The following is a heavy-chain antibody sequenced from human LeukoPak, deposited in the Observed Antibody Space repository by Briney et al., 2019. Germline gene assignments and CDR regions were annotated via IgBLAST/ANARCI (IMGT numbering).Heavy chain of an antibody. CDR3: AKLACSGGSCDLGEVAH. CDR1: GFTFSRFG. CDR2: IEYDERNQ. Sequence: GGSLRLSCAASGFTFSRFGMHWVRQAPGKGLEWVTFIEYDERNQHYADSVKGRFTISGDDSKNTLFLLMDSLIAEDTAIYYCAKLACSGGSCDLGEVAHWGQGTLVTVSS. D-gene: IGHD2-15*01. J-gene: IGHJ4*02. V-gene: IGHV3-30*02.